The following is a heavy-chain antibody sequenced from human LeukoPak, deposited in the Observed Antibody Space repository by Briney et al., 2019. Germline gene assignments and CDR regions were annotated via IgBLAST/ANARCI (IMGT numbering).Heavy chain of an antibody. CDR1: GGTFSSYA. D-gene: IGHD6-13*01. J-gene: IGHJ4*02. CDR3: ARGAPGIAAAGLYYFDY. CDR2: IIPIFGTA. Sequence: GASVKVSCKASGGTFSSYAISWVRQAPGQGLEWMGGIIPIFGTANYAQKFQGRVTITADESTSTAYMELSSLRSEDTTVYYCARGAPGIAAAGLYYFDYWGQGTLVTVSS. V-gene: IGHV1-69*13.